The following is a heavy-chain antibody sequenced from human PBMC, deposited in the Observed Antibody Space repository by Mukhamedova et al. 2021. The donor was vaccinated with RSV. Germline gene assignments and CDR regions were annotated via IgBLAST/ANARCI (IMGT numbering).Heavy chain of an antibody. CDR2: MYAGGST. V-gene: IGHV3-53*01. D-gene: IGHD6-19*01. CDR3: ARGRSSSLSSSYAFVI. Sequence: VSLMYAGGSTHYADSLKGRFTISRDNFKNTLHLQMNSLRAEDTAVYYCARGRSSSLSSSYAFVIWGPGTMVTVSS. J-gene: IGHJ3*02.